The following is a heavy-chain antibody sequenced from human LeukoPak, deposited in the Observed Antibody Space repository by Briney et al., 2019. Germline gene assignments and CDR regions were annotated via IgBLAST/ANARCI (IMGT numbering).Heavy chain of an antibody. D-gene: IGHD2-2*01. Sequence: SETLSLTCNVSGGSISGNDWSWIRQPPGERQEWIGYIYDTGNTDYNPSLESRVTISVDTSNSEFSLTLKSVPAADTAVYFWARFPATRADWGQGILVTVS. CDR1: GGSISGND. CDR3: ARFPATRAD. V-gene: IGHV4-59*08. CDR2: IYDTGNT. J-gene: IGHJ4*02.